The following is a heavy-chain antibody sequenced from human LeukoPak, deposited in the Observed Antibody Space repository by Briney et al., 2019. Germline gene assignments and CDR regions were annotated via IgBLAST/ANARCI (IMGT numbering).Heavy chain of an antibody. CDR3: ATVRTSGNFPYYLDY. J-gene: IGHJ4*02. CDR1: GYTFTSYY. D-gene: IGHD1-1*01. CDR2: VHPISGDT. Sequence: GASVKVSCKASGYTFTSYYIHWVRQAPGQGLEWMGWVHPISGDTNYAQRFQGRVTMTRDTSITTAYMDLSRLASDDTAVYYCATVRTSGNFPYYLDYWGQGTMVTVSS. V-gene: IGHV1-2*02.